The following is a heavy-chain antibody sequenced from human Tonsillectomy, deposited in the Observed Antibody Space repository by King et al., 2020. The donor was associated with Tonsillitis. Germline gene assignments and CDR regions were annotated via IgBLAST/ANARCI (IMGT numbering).Heavy chain of an antibody. CDR1: GFTFCDYY. D-gene: IGHD1-26*01. Sequence: VQLVQSGGGLVKPGGSLRLSCAASGFTFCDYYMSWIRQAPGKGLEWVLYISSSSTYINYADSVKGRFTISRDNAKKSLYLQMNSLRAEDTAVYYCARVSVIVGAYYFDYWGQGSLVTVSS. CDR2: ISSSSTYI. CDR3: ARVSVIVGAYYFDY. V-gene: IGHV3-11*05. J-gene: IGHJ4*02.